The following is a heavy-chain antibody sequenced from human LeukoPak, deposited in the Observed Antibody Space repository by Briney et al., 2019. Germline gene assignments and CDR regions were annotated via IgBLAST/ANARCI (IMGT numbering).Heavy chain of an antibody. Sequence: GGSLRLSCAASGFTFSTYSMNWVRQAPGKGLEWVSVIYSGGSTYYADSVKGRFTISRGNSKNTLYLQMNSLRAEDTAVYYCARDSSFYYYGMDVWGQGTTVTVSS. CDR3: ARDSSFYYYGMDV. CDR1: GFTFSTYS. V-gene: IGHV3-66*02. CDR2: IYSGGST. D-gene: IGHD2-2*01. J-gene: IGHJ6*02.